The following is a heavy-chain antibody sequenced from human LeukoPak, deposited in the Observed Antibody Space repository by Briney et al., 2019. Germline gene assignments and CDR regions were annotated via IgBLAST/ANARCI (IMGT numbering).Heavy chain of an antibody. Sequence: GGSLRLSCAASGFSFRDYWMSWVRQAPGKGPEWVADIYPDGSGKTYVDSVKGRFTISRDNAQQSLYLQMNSLRAEDTAVYYCASQVGATKYYYYGMDVWGQGTTVTVSS. CDR1: GFSFRDYW. V-gene: IGHV3-7*03. D-gene: IGHD1-26*01. CDR2: IYPDGSGK. CDR3: ASQVGATKYYYYGMDV. J-gene: IGHJ6*02.